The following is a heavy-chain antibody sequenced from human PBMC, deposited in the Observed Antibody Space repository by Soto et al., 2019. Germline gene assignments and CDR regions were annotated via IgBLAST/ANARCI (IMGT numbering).Heavy chain of an antibody. Sequence: EVQLVESGGGLVQPGRSLRLSCAASGFTFNYAMHWVRQAPGNGLEWVSGISWNSNTIAYADSVKGRFTISRDNAKNSLYLQMNSLRAEDTAFYYCAKDTGPNWGQGTLVTVSS. CDR3: AKDTGPN. CDR1: GFTFNYA. CDR2: ISWNSNTI. J-gene: IGHJ4*02. V-gene: IGHV3-9*01.